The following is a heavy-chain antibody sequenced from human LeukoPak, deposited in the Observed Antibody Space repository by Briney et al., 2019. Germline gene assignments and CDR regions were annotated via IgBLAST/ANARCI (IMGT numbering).Heavy chain of an antibody. J-gene: IGHJ4*02. Sequence: PVWALLLFSCASSFTSSSCNLNWLRRPAAKGGLGWAFIRYGGSNTYYADSVKGRFTISRDNSKNTLYLQMNSLRAEDTAVYYCAKESSSGWYGGPYFDYWGQGTLVTVSS. CDR1: SFTSSSCN. V-gene: IGHV3-30*02. D-gene: IGHD6-19*01. CDR3: AKESSSGWYGGPYFDY. CDR2: IRYGGSNT.